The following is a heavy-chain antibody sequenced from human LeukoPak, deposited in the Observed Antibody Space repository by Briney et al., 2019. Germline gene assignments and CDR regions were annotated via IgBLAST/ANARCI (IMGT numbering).Heavy chain of an antibody. Sequence: ASVKVSCKASGYTFTNYAMNWVRQAPGQGLEWMGGINTNTGNPTYAQAFTGRFVFSLDTSVSTAYLQISSLNTEDTAVYYCAIDQPVAGVSNFDSWGQGTLVTVSS. J-gene: IGHJ4*02. D-gene: IGHD6-19*01. CDR2: INTNTGNP. CDR3: AIDQPVAGVSNFDS. V-gene: IGHV7-4-1*02. CDR1: GYTFTNYA.